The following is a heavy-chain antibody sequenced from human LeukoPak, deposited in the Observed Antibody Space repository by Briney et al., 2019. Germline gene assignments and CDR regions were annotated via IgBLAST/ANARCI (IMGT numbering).Heavy chain of an antibody. D-gene: IGHD3-10*01. CDR1: GFTLDDYA. CDR2: ISGDGGST. V-gene: IGHV3-43*02. Sequence: TGGSLSLSCAASGFTLDDYAMHWVHQAPGKGLEWVSLISGDGGSTYYADSVKGRFTISRDNSKDSLYLQMNSLRTEDTALYYCAKGSPIGELSHFDYWGQGTLVTVSS. CDR3: AKGSPIGELSHFDY. J-gene: IGHJ4*02.